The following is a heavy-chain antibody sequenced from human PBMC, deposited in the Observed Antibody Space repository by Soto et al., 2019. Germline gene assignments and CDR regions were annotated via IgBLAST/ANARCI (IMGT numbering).Heavy chain of an antibody. D-gene: IGHD2-2*01. CDR3: ARVGSDIVVVPAADYYYYGMAV. Sequence: SETLSLTCTVSGGSISSYYWSWIRQPPGKGLEWIGYIYYSGSTNYNPSLKSRVTISVDTSKNQFSLKLSSVTAADTAVYYCARVGSDIVVVPAADYYYYGMAVWGQGTTVT. V-gene: IGHV4-59*01. J-gene: IGHJ6*02. CDR1: GGSISSYY. CDR2: IYYSGST.